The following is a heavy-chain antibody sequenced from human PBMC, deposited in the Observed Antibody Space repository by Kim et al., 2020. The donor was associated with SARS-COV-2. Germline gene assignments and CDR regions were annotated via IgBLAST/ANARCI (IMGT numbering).Heavy chain of an antibody. J-gene: IGHJ4*02. CDR3: ARVDSIWYYFDY. CDR2: IYSGGST. V-gene: IGHV3-53*01. CDR1: GFTVSSNY. Sequence: GGSLRLSCAASGFTVSSNYMSWVRQAPGKGLEWVSVIYSGGSTYYADSVKGRFTISRDNSKDTLYLQMNSLRAEDTAVYYCARVDSIWYYFDYWGQGTLVTVSS. D-gene: IGHD6-13*01.